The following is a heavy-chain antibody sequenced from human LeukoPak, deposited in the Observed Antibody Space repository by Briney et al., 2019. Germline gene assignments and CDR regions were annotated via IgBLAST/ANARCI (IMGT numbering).Heavy chain of an antibody. CDR2: ISYDGSNK. D-gene: IGHD3-10*01. CDR1: GFTFSSYA. CDR3: ARDRVENGPPDY. J-gene: IGHJ4*02. V-gene: IGHV3-30*04. Sequence: GRSLRLSCAASGFTFSSYAMHWVRQAPGKGLEWAAVISYDGSNKYYADSEKGRFTISRDNTKNTLYLQMNSLRAEDAAVYYCARDRVENGPPDYWGQGTLVTVSS.